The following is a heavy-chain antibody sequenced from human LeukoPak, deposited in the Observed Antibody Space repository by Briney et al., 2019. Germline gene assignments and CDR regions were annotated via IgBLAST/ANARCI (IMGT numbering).Heavy chain of an antibody. D-gene: IGHD3-22*01. J-gene: IGHJ6*03. V-gene: IGHV1-69*05. CDR3: ARSSGYYSSLFYMHV. CDR1: GGTFSSYA. Sequence: EASVKVSCKASGGTFSSYAISWVRQAPGQGLEWMGGIIPIFGTANYAQKFQGRVTMTSDMSTSTVYMELSSLRSEDTAVYYCARSSGYYSSLFYMHVWGKGTTVTVSS. CDR2: IIPIFGTA.